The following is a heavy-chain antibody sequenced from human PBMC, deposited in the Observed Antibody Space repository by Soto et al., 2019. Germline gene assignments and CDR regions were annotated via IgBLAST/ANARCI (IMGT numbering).Heavy chain of an antibody. Sequence: ASVKVSCKASGYTFTGYYMHWVRQAPGQGLEWMGWINPNSGGTNYAQKFQGWVTMTRDTSISTAYMELSRLRADDAAVYYCARGAPELGISTFEYWGQGTLVTVSS. CDR3: ARGAPELGISTFEY. V-gene: IGHV1-2*04. J-gene: IGHJ4*02. CDR1: GYTFTGYY. D-gene: IGHD7-27*01. CDR2: INPNSGGT.